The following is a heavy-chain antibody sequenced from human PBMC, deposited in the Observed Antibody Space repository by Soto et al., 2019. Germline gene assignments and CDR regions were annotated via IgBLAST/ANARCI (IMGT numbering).Heavy chain of an antibody. D-gene: IGHD3-10*01. V-gene: IGHV4-59*12. J-gene: IGHJ4*02. CDR3: ARGYYGSAHMYYFDY. CDR2: IYYTGGT. Sequence: SETLSLTCTVSGGSITSYFWSWIRQPPGKGLEWIGYIYYTGGTNYNSALKSRVTMSVDTSKNQFSLKLSSVTAADTAVYYCARGYYGSAHMYYFDYWGLGTLVTVSS. CDR1: GGSITSYF.